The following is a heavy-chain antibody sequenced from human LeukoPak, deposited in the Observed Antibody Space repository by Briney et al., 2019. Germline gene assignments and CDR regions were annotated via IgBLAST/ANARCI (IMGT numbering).Heavy chain of an antibody. CDR1: GGSISSSY. J-gene: IGHJ4*02. Sequence: SEALSLTCTVSGGSISSSYCSWIRQPPGKGLEWIGYIYHSESTNYNPSLKSRVTISVDTSKNQFSLKLSSVTAADTAVYYCARQAGGTSGPFDYWGQGALVTVSS. V-gene: IGHV4-59*08. CDR2: IYHSEST. D-gene: IGHD4-23*01. CDR3: ARQAGGTSGPFDY.